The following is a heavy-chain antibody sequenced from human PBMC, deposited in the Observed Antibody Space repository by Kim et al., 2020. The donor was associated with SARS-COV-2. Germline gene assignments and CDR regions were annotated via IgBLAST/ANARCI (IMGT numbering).Heavy chain of an antibody. CDR2: ISSSSSTI. CDR3: ARERRLWFGEPYNWFDP. Sequence: GGSLRLSCAASGFTFSSYSMNWVRQAPGKGLEWVSYISSSSSTIYYADSVKGRFTISRDNAKNSLYLQMNSLRDEDTAVYYCARERRLWFGEPYNWFDPWGQGTLVTVSS. D-gene: IGHD3-10*01. CDR1: GFTFSSYS. V-gene: IGHV3-48*02. J-gene: IGHJ5*02.